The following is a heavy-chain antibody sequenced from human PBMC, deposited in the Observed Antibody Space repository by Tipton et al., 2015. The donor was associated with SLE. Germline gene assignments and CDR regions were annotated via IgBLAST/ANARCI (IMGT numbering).Heavy chain of an antibody. J-gene: IGHJ4*01. Sequence: TLSLTCSVSGYSVSSSTHYWAWIRQPPGKGLEWIGSVYYDGNTFYNPSLKGRVVLSVDTSKNQFSLRLDFVTVAYTAVYYCARDNSYFDFWGQGTSVTVSS. V-gene: IGHV4-39*07. D-gene: IGHD1-1*01. CDR3: ARDNSYFDF. CDR2: VYYDGNT. CDR1: GYSVSSSTHY.